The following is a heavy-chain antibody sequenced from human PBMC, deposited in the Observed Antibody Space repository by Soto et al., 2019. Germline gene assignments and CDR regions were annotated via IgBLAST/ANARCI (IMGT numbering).Heavy chain of an antibody. J-gene: IGHJ4*02. D-gene: IGHD3-22*01. CDR3: AKELPYYYDSSGSRAPFDY. CDR1: GFTFSSYA. V-gene: IGHV3-23*01. Sequence: PGGSLRLSCAASGFTFSSYAMSWVRQAPGKGLEWVSAISGSGGSTYYADSVKGRFTISRDNSKNTLYLQMNSLRAEDTAVYYCAKELPYYYDSSGSRAPFDYWGQGTLVTVSS. CDR2: ISGSGGST.